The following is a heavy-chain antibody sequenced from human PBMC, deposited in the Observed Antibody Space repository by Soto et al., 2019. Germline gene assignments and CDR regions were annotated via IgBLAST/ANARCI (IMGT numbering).Heavy chain of an antibody. V-gene: IGHV4-34*01. CDR3: ASSPLYGGNSEH. D-gene: IGHD4-17*01. CDR1: SGSFSGYY. Sequence: SETLSLTCEVHSGSFSGYYWTWIRQSPGKGLEWIAEINHTGSTNSNPSLRGRVTTSIDTSKNQFSLKLSSVTAADTAVYYCASSPLYGGNSEHWGQGTLVTV. J-gene: IGHJ4*02. CDR2: INHTGST.